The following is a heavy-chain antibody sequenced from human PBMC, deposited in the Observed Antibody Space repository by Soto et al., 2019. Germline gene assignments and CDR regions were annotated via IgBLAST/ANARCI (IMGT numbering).Heavy chain of an antibody. D-gene: IGHD3-9*01. CDR2: IYPGDSDT. CDR3: ARQERYYDILTGYSNYYYYGMDV. Sequence: PGESLKISCKGSGYSFTSYWIGWVRQMPGKGLEWMGIIYPGDSDTRYSPSFQGQVTISADKSISTAYLQWSSLKASDTAMYYCARQERYYDILTGYSNYYYYGMDVWGQGTTVTVSS. J-gene: IGHJ6*02. V-gene: IGHV5-51*01. CDR1: GYSFTSYW.